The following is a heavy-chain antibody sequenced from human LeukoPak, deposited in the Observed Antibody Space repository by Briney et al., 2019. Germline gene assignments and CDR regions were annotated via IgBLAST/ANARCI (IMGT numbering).Heavy chain of an antibody. Sequence: SETLSLTCTVSGGSISSSSYYWGWIRQPPGKGLEWIGSIYYSGSTYYNPSLKSRVTISVDTSKNQFSLKLSSVTAADTAVYYCARGVVPAAIGTRGDYMDVWGKGTTVTVSS. CDR1: GGSISSSSYY. CDR2: IYYSGST. J-gene: IGHJ6*03. D-gene: IGHD2-2*01. CDR3: ARGVVPAAIGTRGDYMDV. V-gene: IGHV4-39*07.